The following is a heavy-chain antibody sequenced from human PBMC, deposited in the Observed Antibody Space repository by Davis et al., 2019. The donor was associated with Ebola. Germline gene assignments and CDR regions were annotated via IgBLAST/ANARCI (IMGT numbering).Heavy chain of an antibody. CDR2: IWYDGSNK. D-gene: IGHD5-24*01. CDR3: ARVGYRGYYGMDV. V-gene: IGHV3-33*01. Sequence: GGSLRLSCAASGFTFSNYGMHWVRQAPGKGLEWVAVIWYDGSNKYYADSVKGRFTISRDNSKNTLYLQMNSLRTEDTAVYYCARVGYRGYYGMDVWGQGTTVTVSS. J-gene: IGHJ6*02. CDR1: GFTFSNYG.